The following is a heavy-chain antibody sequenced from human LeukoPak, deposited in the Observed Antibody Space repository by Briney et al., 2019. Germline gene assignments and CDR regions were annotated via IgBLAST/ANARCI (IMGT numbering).Heavy chain of an antibody. CDR3: ARRAGAYSHPYDY. Sequence: GRSLRLSCAASGFTFSSYGMHWVRQAPGKGLEWVAVISYDGSNKYYVDSVKGRFTISRDNSKNTLYLQMNSLRAEDTAVYYCARRAGAYSHPYDYWGQGTLVTVSS. CDR2: ISYDGSNK. CDR1: GFTFSSYG. V-gene: IGHV3-30*03. D-gene: IGHD4/OR15-4a*01. J-gene: IGHJ4*02.